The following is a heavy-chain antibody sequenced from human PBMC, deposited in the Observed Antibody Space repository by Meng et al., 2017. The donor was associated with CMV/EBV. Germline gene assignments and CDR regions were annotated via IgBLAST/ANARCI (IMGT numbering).Heavy chain of an antibody. CDR1: GFTFSSYS. V-gene: IGHV3-21*01. Sequence: GESRKSACAASGFTFSSYSMNWVRQAPGKGLEWVSSISSSSSYIYYADSVKGRFTISRDNAKNSLYLQMNSLRAEDTAVYYCARRMGKGEWELLGPTLEDAFDIWGQGTMVTVSS. CDR3: ARRMGKGEWELLGPTLEDAFDI. J-gene: IGHJ3*02. CDR2: ISSSSSYI. D-gene: IGHD1-26*01.